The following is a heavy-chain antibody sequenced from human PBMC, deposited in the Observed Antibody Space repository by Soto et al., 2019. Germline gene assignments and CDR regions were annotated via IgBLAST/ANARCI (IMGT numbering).Heavy chain of an antibody. D-gene: IGHD4-4*01. CDR3: AKADSNYAGRFSYYYMDV. CDR1: GYTFRSYG. Sequence: QVQLVQSGTEVKKPGASVKLSCKASGYTFRSYGISWVRQAPGQGPEWMGWISGYNGNTHYPQKFQGKVTMSTDTSTSTAYMELRSLRSDDTAVYYCAKADSNYAGRFSYYYMDVWGNGTLVTDSS. CDR2: ISGYNGNT. V-gene: IGHV1-18*01. J-gene: IGHJ6*03.